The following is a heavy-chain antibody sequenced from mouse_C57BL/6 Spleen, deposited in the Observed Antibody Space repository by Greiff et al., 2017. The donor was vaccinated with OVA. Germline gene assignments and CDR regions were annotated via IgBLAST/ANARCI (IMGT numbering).Heavy chain of an antibody. V-gene: IGHV5-6*02. J-gene: IGHJ2*01. Sequence: EVMLVESGGDLVKPGGSLKLSCAASGFTFSSYGMSWVRQTPDKRLEWVATISSGGSYTYYPDSVKGRFTISRDNAKNTLYLQMSRLKSEDTAMYYCARQGTTVVGDYFDYWGQGTTLTVSS. CDR3: ARQGTTVVGDYFDY. D-gene: IGHD1-1*01. CDR1: GFTFSSYG. CDR2: ISSGGSYT.